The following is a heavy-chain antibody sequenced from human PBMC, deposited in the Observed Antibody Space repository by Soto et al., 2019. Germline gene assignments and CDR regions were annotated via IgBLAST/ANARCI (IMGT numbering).Heavy chain of an antibody. J-gene: IGHJ4*02. D-gene: IGHD3-22*01. CDR3: ASYYYDSSGYFYFDY. V-gene: IGHV1-3*01. CDR1: GYTFTSYA. CDR2: INAGNGNT. Sequence: GASVKVSCKASGYTFTSYAMHWVRQAPGQRLEWMGWINAGNGNTKYSQKFQGRVTITRDTSASTAYMELSSLRSEDTAAYYCASYYYDSSGYFYFDYWGQGTLVTVSS.